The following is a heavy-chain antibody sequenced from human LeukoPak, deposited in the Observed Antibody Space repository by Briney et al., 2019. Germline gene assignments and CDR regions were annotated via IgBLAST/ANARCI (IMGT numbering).Heavy chain of an antibody. CDR3: ARHVNEAGGPVLY. CDR2: IYYSGST. V-gene: IGHV4-30-4*01. D-gene: IGHD2/OR15-2a*01. CDR1: GGSISSGDYY. J-gene: IGHJ4*02. Sequence: SQTLSLTCTVSGGSISSGDYYWSWIRQPPGKGLEWIGYIYYSGSTYYNPSLKSRVTISVDTSKNQFSLKLSSVTAADTAVYYCARHVNEAGGPVLYWGQGTLVTVSS.